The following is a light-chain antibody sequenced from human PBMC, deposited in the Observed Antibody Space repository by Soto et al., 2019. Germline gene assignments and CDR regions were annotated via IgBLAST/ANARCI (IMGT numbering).Light chain of an antibody. CDR2: GAS. V-gene: IGKV3-15*01. J-gene: IGKJ1*01. CDR3: QQYNNWPRT. Sequence: EIVMTQSPATLSVSPGERATLSCRASQSVSSNLAWYQQKPGQAPRLLIYGASTRATGIPARFSGSGSGTEFTLTISSLQPEDFAVYYCQQYNNWPRTFGQGTKVEIE. CDR1: QSVSSN.